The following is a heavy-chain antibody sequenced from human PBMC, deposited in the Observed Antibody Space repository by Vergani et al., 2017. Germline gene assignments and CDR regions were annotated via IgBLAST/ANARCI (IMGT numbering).Heavy chain of an antibody. CDR3: ARETRDTPSSLDY. CDR1: GFTFGSFG. J-gene: IGHJ4*02. V-gene: IGHV3-33*01. CDR2: IWYDGTNK. Sequence: QVHLVESGGGVVQPGRSLRLSCAASGFTFGSFGMHWVRQAPGKGLEWVAVIWYDGTNKYYGDSVKGRFTISRDNSKNTLYLQMNSLRGDDTAVYYCARETRDTPSSLDYWGQGTLVTVSS. D-gene: IGHD5-24*01.